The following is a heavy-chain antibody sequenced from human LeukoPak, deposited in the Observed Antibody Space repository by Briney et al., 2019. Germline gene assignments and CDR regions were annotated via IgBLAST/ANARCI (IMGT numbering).Heavy chain of an antibody. CDR1: GFTFSSYA. Sequence: GGSLRLSCAASGFTFSSYAMHWVRQAPGKGLEWVAVISYDGSNKYYADSVKGRFTISRDNSKSTLYVQMNTLRAEDTAVYYCAKGTQSVGTTLVDYWGQGTLVTVSS. J-gene: IGHJ4*02. D-gene: IGHD2/OR15-2a*01. CDR2: ISYDGSNK. V-gene: IGHV3-30*04. CDR3: AKGTQSVGTTLVDY.